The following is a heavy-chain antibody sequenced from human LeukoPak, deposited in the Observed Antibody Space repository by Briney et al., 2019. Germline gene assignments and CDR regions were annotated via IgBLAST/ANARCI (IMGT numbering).Heavy chain of an antibody. CDR3: AKDIRYGGNILFDY. Sequence: GGSLRLSRAASGFTFSSYAMSWVRQAPGKGLEWVSAISGSGGSTYYADSVKGRFTISRDNSKNTLYLQMNSLRAEDTAVYYCAKDIRYGGNILFDYWGQGTLVTVSS. J-gene: IGHJ4*02. D-gene: IGHD4-23*01. CDR1: GFTFSSYA. V-gene: IGHV3-23*01. CDR2: ISGSGGST.